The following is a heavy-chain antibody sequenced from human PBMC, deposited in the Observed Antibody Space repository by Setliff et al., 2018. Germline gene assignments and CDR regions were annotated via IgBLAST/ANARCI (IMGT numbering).Heavy chain of an antibody. V-gene: IGHV1-18*01. Sequence: ASVKASCKASGYTFRNYAFAWVRQAPGQGLEWVGWISVYNGDTNYAQKFQGRVTLTTDTSTSTAYMELRSLTSGDSAFYYCARAPSVELVTIRTNSWFTYWGQGTLVTVSS. D-gene: IGHD5-18*01. CDR2: ISVYNGDT. CDR1: GYTFRNYA. CDR3: ARAPSVELVTIRTNSWFTY. J-gene: IGHJ4*02.